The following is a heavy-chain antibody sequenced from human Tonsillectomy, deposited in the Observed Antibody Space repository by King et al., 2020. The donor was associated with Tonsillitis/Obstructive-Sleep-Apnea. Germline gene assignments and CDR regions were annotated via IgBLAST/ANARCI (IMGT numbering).Heavy chain of an antibody. J-gene: IGHJ4*02. CDR3: AKAPTPLPALFDY. V-gene: IGHV3-23*04. Sequence: VQLVESGGGLVQPGESLRLSCATSGFTFSNSAMSWVRQAPETGLEWVSAISGSGGSTYYAESVKGRFTISRDNSKNTLYLDMNTLRAEDTAVYYCAKAPTPLPALFDYWGQGTLVTVSS. D-gene: IGHD2-2*01. CDR2: ISGSGGST. CDR1: GFTFSNSA.